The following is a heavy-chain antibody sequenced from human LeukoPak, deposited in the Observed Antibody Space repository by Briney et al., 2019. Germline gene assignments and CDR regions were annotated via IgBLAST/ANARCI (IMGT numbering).Heavy chain of an antibody. CDR2: IYTSGST. Sequence: PSKTLSLTCTVSGGSISSYYWSWIRQPAGKGLEWIGRIYTSGSTNYNPSLKSRVTMSVDTSKNQFSLKLSSVTAADTAVYYCARSRGHYDILTGYYRTGSFDYWGQGTLVTVSS. D-gene: IGHD3-9*01. V-gene: IGHV4-4*07. J-gene: IGHJ4*02. CDR1: GGSISSYY. CDR3: ARSRGHYDILTGYYRTGSFDY.